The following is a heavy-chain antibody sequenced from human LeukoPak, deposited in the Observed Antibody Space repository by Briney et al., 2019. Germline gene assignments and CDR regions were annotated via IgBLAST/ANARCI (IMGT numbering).Heavy chain of an antibody. CDR1: GFTFSSYS. V-gene: IGHV3-48*04. CDR2: ISGSDGST. CDR3: AELGITMIGGV. D-gene: IGHD3-10*02. J-gene: IGHJ6*04. Sequence: GGSLRLSCAASGFTFSSYSMNWVRQPPGKGLEWVSGISGSDGSTYYADSVKDRFTISRDYAKNSLYLQMNSLRAEDTAVYYCAELGITMIGGVWGKGTTVSISS.